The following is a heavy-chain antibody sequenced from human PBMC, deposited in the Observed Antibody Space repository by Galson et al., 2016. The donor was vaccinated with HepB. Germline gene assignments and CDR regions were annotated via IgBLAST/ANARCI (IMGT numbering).Heavy chain of an antibody. D-gene: IGHD1-1*01. CDR2: ISSSSAYI. CDR1: GFTFSSYS. J-gene: IGHJ4*02. V-gene: IGHV3-21*01. Sequence: SLRLSCAASGFTFSSYSMNWVRQAPGKGLEWVSFISSSSAYIYYGDSVRGRFTISRDNAKNSLYLQMNSLRAEDPAVYYCARLVENWNEAGRFDSWGQGTLVTVSS. CDR3: ARLVENWNEAGRFDS.